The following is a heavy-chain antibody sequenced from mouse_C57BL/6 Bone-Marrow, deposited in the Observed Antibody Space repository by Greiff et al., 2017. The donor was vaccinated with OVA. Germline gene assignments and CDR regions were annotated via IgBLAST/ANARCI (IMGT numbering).Heavy chain of an antibody. J-gene: IGHJ2*01. Sequence: VQLQQSGPELVKPGDSVKISCKASGYSFTGYFMNWVMQSHGKSLEWIGRINPYNGDTFYNQKFKGKATLPVDKSSSTAHMELRSLTSEDSAVYYCARFPITTVVAPYYFDYWGQGTTLTVSS. CDR1: GYSFTGYF. D-gene: IGHD1-1*01. V-gene: IGHV1-20*01. CDR2: INPYNGDT. CDR3: ARFPITTVVAPYYFDY.